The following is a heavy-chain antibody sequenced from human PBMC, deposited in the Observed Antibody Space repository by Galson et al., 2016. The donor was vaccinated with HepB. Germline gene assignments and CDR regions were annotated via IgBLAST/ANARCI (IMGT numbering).Heavy chain of an antibody. CDR3: ARWRGSGEIWHIDY. D-gene: IGHD2-15*01. V-gene: IGHV3-21*01. CDR1: GFTFSSYH. J-gene: IGHJ4*02. CDR2: ITGDSNYI. Sequence: SLRLSCAASGFTFSSYHMNWVRQAPGEGLEWVSSITGDSNYIRYAGSVRGRFTISRDNAKNSLYLQMNSLRAEDTAVYYCARWRGSGEIWHIDYWGQGTLVTVSS.